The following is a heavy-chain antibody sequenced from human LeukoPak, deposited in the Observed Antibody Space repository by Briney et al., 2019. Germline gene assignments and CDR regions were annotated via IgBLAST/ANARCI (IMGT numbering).Heavy chain of an antibody. J-gene: IGHJ4*02. Sequence: PGGSLRLSCAASGFTFSSYWMSWVRQAPGKGLEWVANIKQDGSEKYYVDSVKGRFTISRDNAKNSLYLQMNSLRAEDTAVYYCARDRTSGGYYYDSSGYSAWGQGTLVTVSS. CDR1: GFTFSSYW. V-gene: IGHV3-7*01. CDR3: ARDRTSGGYYYDSSGYSA. D-gene: IGHD3-22*01. CDR2: IKQDGSEK.